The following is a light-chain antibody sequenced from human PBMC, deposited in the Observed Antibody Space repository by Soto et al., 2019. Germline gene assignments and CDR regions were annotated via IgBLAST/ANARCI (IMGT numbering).Light chain of an antibody. CDR3: CLYIGATTYV. V-gene: IGLV2-8*01. CDR1: SSDVGAYDY. CDR2: EVS. Sequence: QSVLTQPPSASGSLGQSVTLSCTGTSSDVGAYDYVSWYQQHPGKAPKLMIYEVSKRPSGVPDRFSGSKYGYTASLTVSGLQAEDEADYYCCLYIGATTYVFGTGTKVTVL. J-gene: IGLJ1*01.